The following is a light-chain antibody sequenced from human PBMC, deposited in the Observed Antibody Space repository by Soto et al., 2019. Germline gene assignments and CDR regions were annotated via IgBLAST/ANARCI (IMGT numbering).Light chain of an antibody. CDR3: SSYAGSNKRYV. CDR2: EVN. V-gene: IGLV2-8*01. J-gene: IGLJ1*01. CDR1: SSDIGGYNY. Sequence: QSALTQPPSASGSPGQSVTISCTGTSSDIGGYNYVSWYQQHPGKAPKLLIYEVNKRPSGVPDRFSGSKSGNTASLTVSGLQTEDEADYYCSSYAGSNKRYVFGTGTQLTVL.